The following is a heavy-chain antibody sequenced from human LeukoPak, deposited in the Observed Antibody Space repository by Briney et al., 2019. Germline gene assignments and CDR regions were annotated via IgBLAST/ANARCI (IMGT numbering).Heavy chain of an antibody. Sequence: ASVKVSCKASGYTFTGYYMHWVRQAPGQGLEWMGWINPNSGGTNYAQKFQGRVTTTRDTSISTAYMELSRLRSDDTAVYYCARDLVSYYGSGSYFIGSVRFDSWGQGTLVTVSS. CDR2: INPNSGGT. V-gene: IGHV1-2*02. J-gene: IGHJ5*01. D-gene: IGHD3-10*01. CDR1: GYTFTGYY. CDR3: ARDLVSYYGSGSYFIGSVRFDS.